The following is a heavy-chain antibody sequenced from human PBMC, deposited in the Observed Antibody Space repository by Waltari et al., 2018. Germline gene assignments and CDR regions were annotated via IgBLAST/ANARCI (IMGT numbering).Heavy chain of an antibody. V-gene: IGHV4-39*01. CDR2: VSYSGTT. D-gene: IGHD5-12*01. CDR1: GISISSTRHY. Sequence: QLQLQESGPRLVRPSATLSLICLVTGISISSTRHYWAWIRQSPGQGLEWIGPVSYSGTTYISPSLKSRVSVSRDTSKNQVSLILGSVTAADMAVYYCATYIGASVGTAAFDVWGQGTMVTVSS. CDR3: ATYIGASVGTAAFDV. J-gene: IGHJ3*01.